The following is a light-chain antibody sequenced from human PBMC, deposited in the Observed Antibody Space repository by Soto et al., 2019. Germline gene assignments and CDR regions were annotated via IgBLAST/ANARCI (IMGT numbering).Light chain of an antibody. Sequence: EIAGTLTAKARSASLGDRDTISCRACKSVRTNLVWYQQNRGKAPSPXIYGASTMPTGVRARFSGSGSGTDFTLTISIRQPEEVAIYYIRLHDNRMLTCPGGTKVDIK. V-gene: IGKV3-15*01. CDR2: GAS. J-gene: IGKJ4*01. CDR1: KSVRTN. CDR3: RLHDNRMLT.